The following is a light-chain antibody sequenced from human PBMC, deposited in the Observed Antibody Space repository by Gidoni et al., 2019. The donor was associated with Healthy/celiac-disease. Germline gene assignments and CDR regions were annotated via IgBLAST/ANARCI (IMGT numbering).Light chain of an antibody. CDR1: QSISSW. V-gene: IGKV1-5*03. CDR3: QQYNSYSET. CDR2: KAS. J-gene: IGKJ1*01. Sequence: DIQMTQSPSTLSASVGDRVTITCRASQSISSWLAWYQQKPGKAPKLLIYKASSLESGVPSRFSGSGSGTEFTLSISSLQPDDFATYYCQQYNSYSETFGKGPRWKSN.